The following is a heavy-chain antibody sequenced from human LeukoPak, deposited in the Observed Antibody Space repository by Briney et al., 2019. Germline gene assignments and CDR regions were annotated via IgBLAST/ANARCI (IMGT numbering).Heavy chain of an antibody. J-gene: IGHJ4*02. Sequence: SETLSLTCTVSGDSISGYYWAWIRQPAGKGLEWIGHIYAPGSSNYSPSFKSRVTMSIDMSNNQFSLRMNSVTAADTAMYYCARDLEDFDSPANDYWGQGTHVIVSP. D-gene: IGHD2-15*01. V-gene: IGHV4-4*07. CDR3: ARDLEDFDSPANDY. CDR1: GDSISGYY. CDR2: IYAPGSS.